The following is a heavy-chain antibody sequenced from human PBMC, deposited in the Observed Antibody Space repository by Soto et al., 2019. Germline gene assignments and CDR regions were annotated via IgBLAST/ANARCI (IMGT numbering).Heavy chain of an antibody. V-gene: IGHV3-30-3*01. Sequence: GGSLRLSCAASGFTFSSYAMHWVRQAPGKGLEWVAVISYDGSNKYYADSVKGRFTISRDNSKNTLYLQMNSLRAEDTAVYYCARDPPSKYSSGWYRWFDPWGQGTLVTVSS. CDR3: ARDPPSKYSSGWYRWFDP. D-gene: IGHD6-19*01. CDR1: GFTFSSYA. CDR2: ISYDGSNK. J-gene: IGHJ5*02.